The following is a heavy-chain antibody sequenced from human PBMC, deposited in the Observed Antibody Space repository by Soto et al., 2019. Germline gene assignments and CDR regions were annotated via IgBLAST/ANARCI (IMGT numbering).Heavy chain of an antibody. V-gene: IGHV1-69*13. CDR3: ARDRPEDKLRYFDSLRFDP. D-gene: IGHD3-9*01. CDR1: GGTFSSYA. Sequence: ASVKVSCKASGGTFSSYAISWVRQAPGQGLEWMGGIIPIFGTANYAQKFQGRVTITADESTSTAYMELSSLRSEDTAVYYCARDRPEDKLRYFDSLRFDPWGQGTLVTVSS. J-gene: IGHJ5*02. CDR2: IIPIFGTA.